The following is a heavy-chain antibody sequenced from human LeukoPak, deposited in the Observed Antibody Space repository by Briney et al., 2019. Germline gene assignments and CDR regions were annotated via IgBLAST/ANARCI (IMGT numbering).Heavy chain of an antibody. CDR1: GFTFSRYW. Sequence: GGSLRLSCLDSGFTFSRYWMSWVRQAPGKGLEWVANIKQDGSDKYYVDSVKGRFTISRDNAKNSLYLQMNSLRAEDTAVYFCASGPRWVGAAWAHSFNIWGQGTMVTVSS. CDR3: ASGPRWVGAAWAHSFNI. J-gene: IGHJ3*02. D-gene: IGHD2-15*01. V-gene: IGHV3-7*01. CDR2: IKQDGSDK.